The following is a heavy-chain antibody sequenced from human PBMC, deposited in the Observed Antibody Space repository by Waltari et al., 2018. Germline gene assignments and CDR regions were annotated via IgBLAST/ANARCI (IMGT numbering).Heavy chain of an antibody. Sequence: EVQLVESGGGLVQPGGSLRLSCAASGFTFSNYWVHWVRQVPGKGLGWVSRISGDGRITHYADSVKGRFTISRDNAENTLYLQMNSLTVEDTAVYYCARNYRDYWGQGTLVTVSS. CDR1: GFTFSNYW. J-gene: IGHJ4*02. D-gene: IGHD3-16*02. CDR2: ISGDGRIT. V-gene: IGHV3-74*01. CDR3: ARNYRDY.